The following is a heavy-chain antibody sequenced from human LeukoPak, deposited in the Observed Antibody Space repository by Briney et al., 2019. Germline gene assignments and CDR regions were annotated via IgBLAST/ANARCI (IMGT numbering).Heavy chain of an antibody. V-gene: IGHV4-38-2*02. CDR2: IDGSGSS. D-gene: IGHD2-15*01. CDR1: GYSISSGYL. CDR3: ARVPHNCSGERCYSRWFDS. Sequence: SETPSLTCTVSGYSISSGYLWGWIRQPPGKGLEWIGSIDGSGSSYYNPSLKSRVTISVDTSRNQFSLKMTSVTAADTAVYYCARVPHNCSGERCYSRWFDSWGQGTLVIVSS. J-gene: IGHJ5*01.